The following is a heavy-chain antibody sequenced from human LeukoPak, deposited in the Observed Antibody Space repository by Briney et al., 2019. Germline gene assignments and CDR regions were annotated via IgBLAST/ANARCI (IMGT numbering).Heavy chain of an antibody. Sequence: PGGSLRLSCAASGFTFSSFGMSWVRQAPGKGLEWVSAISSTGSTAYYADSVKGRFTISRDNSKNTLYLQMNSLRAEDTAVYYCARVLSGRGSLYYYYYYMDVWGKGTTVTISS. CDR2: ISSTGSTA. CDR3: ARVLSGRGSLYYYYYYMDV. CDR1: GFTFSSFG. J-gene: IGHJ6*03. V-gene: IGHV3-23*01. D-gene: IGHD3-10*01.